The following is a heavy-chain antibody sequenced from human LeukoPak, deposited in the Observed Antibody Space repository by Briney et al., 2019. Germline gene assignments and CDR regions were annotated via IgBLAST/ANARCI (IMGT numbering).Heavy chain of an antibody. CDR2: KSQDGSEI. J-gene: IGHJ4*02. D-gene: IGHD6-13*01. CDR3: ARRGTSSSWAHFDY. V-gene: IGHV3-7*05. Sequence: ARSLRLSSAAYAFIFSTYWLTWVRQPPGRGLEWVATKSQDGSEIYNVYCVQGRFTNTRDSVKNTLYRKMSSLGAEDTAVYYCARRGTSSSWAHFDYWGQGTLVTVSS. CDR1: AFIFSTYW.